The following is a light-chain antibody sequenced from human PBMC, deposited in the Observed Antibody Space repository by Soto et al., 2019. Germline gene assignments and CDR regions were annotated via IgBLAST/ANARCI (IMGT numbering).Light chain of an antibody. V-gene: IGLV1-40*01. CDR2: GNI. J-gene: IGLJ1*01. Sequence: QSVLTQPPSVSGAPGQRVTISCTGSSSNIGAGYDVHWYQQLPGTAPRLLIYGNINRPSGVPDRFSGSKSGTSASLAITGLQAEDEADYYCVSFTTSRSYVFGTGTKLTVL. CDR1: SSNIGAGYD. CDR3: VSFTTSRSYV.